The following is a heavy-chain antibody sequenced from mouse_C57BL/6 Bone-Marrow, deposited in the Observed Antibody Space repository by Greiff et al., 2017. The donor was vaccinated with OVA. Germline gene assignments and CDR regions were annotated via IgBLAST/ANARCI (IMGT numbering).Heavy chain of an antibody. D-gene: IGHD1-1*01. V-gene: IGHV1-15*01. CDR2: IDPETGGT. Sequence: QVQLQQSGAELVRPGASVTLSCKASGYTFTDYEMHWVKQTPVHGLEWIGAIDPETGGTAYNQKFKGKAILTADKSSSTAYMELRSLTSEDSAVYYCTRYPVITTVVARDYWGQGTTLTVSS. CDR3: TRYPVITTVVARDY. J-gene: IGHJ2*01. CDR1: GYTFTDYE.